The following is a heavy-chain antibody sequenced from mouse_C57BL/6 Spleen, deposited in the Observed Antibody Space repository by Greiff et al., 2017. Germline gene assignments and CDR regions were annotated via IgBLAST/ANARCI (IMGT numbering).Heavy chain of an antibody. V-gene: IGHV1-61*01. CDR2: IYPSDSET. J-gene: IGHJ1*03. CDR1: GYTFTSYW. Sequence: QVQLQQPGAELVRPGSSVKLSCKASGYTFTSYWMDWVKQRPGQGLEWIGNIYPSDSETHYNQKFKDKATLTVDKSSSTAYMQLSSLTSEDSAVYYWARDYGSSYWYFDVWGTGTTVTVSS. D-gene: IGHD1-1*01. CDR3: ARDYGSSYWYFDV.